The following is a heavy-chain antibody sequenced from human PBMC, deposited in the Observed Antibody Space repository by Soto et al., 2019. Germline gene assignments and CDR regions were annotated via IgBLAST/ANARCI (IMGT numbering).Heavy chain of an antibody. CDR1: GFTFTRYS. CDR2: ISSTTNYI. J-gene: IGHJ4*02. CDR3: ARESEDLTSNFDY. V-gene: IGHV3-21*06. Sequence: GSLRLTCAASGFTFTRYSMNWVRQAPGKGLEWVSSISSTTNYIYYGDSMKGRFTISRDNAKNSLYLEMNSLRAEDTAVYYCARESEDLTSNFDYWGQGTLVTVSS.